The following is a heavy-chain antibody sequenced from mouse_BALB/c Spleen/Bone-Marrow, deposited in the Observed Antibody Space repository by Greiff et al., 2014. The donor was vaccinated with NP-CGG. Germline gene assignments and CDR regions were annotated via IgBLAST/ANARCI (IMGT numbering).Heavy chain of an antibody. CDR3: ARYYYGSSYFDY. D-gene: IGHD1-1*01. J-gene: IGHJ2*01. CDR2: IDPANGNT. Sequence: VQLKHSGAELVKPGASVKLSCTASGFNIKDTYMHWVKQRPEQGLEWIGRIDPANGNTKYDTKFQGKATITADTSSNTAYLQLSSLTSEDTAVYYCARYYYGSSYFDYWGQGTTLTVSS. CDR1: GFNIKDTY. V-gene: IGHV14-3*02.